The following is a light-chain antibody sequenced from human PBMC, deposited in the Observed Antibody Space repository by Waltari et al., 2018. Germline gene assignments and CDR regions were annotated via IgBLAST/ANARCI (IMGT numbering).Light chain of an antibody. CDR1: SSDVGGYNY. J-gene: IGLJ2*01. V-gene: IGLV2-14*01. CDR3: SSYTSSSTPVV. Sequence: QSALTQPASVSGSPGQSITISCPGTSSDVGGYNYFSWYQQHPGKAPKLMIYDVSKRPSGVSNRFSGYKSGNTASLTISGLQAEDEADYYCSSYTSSSTPVVFGGGTKLTVL. CDR2: DVS.